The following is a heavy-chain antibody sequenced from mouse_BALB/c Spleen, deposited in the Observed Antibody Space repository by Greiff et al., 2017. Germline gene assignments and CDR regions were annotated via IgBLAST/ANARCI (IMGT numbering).Heavy chain of an antibody. CDR3: ARGYYGNLMDY. CDR2: ISYSGST. D-gene: IGHD2-1*01. Sequence: VQLQQSGPGLVKPSQSLSLTCTVTGYSITSDYAWNWIRQFPGNKLEWMGYISYSGSTSYNPSLKSRISITRDTSKNQFFLQLNSVTTEDTATYYCARGYYGNLMDYWGQGTSVTVSS. V-gene: IGHV3-2*02. CDR1: GYSITSDYA. J-gene: IGHJ4*01.